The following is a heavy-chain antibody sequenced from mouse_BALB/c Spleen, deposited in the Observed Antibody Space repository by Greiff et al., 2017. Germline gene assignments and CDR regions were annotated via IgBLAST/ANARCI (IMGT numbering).Heavy chain of an antibody. CDR1: GFNIKDTY. D-gene: IGHD2-10*01. Sequence: EVQLQQSGAELVKPGASVKLSCTASGFNIKDTYMHWVKQRPEQGLEWIGRIDPANGNTKYDPKFQGKATITADTSSNTAYLQLSSLTSEDTAVYYGARERPYYGNYDAMEYWGQGTSVTVSS. CDR3: ARERPYYGNYDAMEY. CDR2: IDPANGNT. J-gene: IGHJ4*01. V-gene: IGHV14-3*02.